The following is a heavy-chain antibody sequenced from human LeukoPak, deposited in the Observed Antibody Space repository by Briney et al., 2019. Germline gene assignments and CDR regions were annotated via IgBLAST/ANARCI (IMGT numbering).Heavy chain of an antibody. Sequence: RASVKVSCKASGYIVTSYYMHWVRQAPGQGLEWMAILNPSGGSSNYAQEFQGRATLTRATSTGTVYMELSSLRSEDTAVYYCASVYKHGMDVWGQGTTVIVSS. CDR3: ASVYKHGMDV. J-gene: IGHJ6*02. CDR1: GYIVTSYY. CDR2: LNPSGGSS. D-gene: IGHD5-24*01. V-gene: IGHV1-46*01.